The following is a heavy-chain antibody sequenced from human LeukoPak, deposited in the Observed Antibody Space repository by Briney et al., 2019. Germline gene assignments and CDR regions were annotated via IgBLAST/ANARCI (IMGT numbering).Heavy chain of an antibody. CDR3: VRDLPSDAVAVY. Sequence: ASVKVSCKASGYIFTNYGINWVRQAPGQRLEWMGWISPYNGNTEYAQKLQGRVTMTTDTSTTTAYMELRSLRSDDTAMYYCVRDLPSDAVAVYWGQGTLVTVSS. CDR1: GYIFTNYG. J-gene: IGHJ4*02. CDR2: ISPYNGNT. V-gene: IGHV1-18*01. D-gene: IGHD6-19*01.